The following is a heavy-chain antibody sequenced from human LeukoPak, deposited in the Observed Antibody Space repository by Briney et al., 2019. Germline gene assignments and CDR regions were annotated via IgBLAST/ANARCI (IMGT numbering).Heavy chain of an antibody. J-gene: IGHJ5*02. D-gene: IGHD2-2*01. CDR3: ARSPIVVCLNYLDP. CDR2: INHSGST. CDR1: GGSFSGYY. V-gene: IGHV4-34*01. Sequence: SETLSLTCAVYGGSFSGYYWSWIRQPPGKGLEWIGEINHSGSTNYNPSLKSRVTISVDKSKSHFSLQLNSLSAADTAVYYCARSPIVVCLNYLDPWGQGTLVTVSS.